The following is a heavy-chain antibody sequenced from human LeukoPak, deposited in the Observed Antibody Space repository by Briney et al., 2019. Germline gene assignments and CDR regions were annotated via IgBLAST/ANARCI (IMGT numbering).Heavy chain of an antibody. CDR1: ADAFTSYG. D-gene: IGHD3-10*01. Sequence: ASVQFSCKASADAFTSYGIRWGRRAAGQGGEWMGWVSGYNGNTNYAQKFQGRVTMTTDTSTSTAYMELRSLRSDDTAVYYCAREGVVRDGMDVWGQGTTVTVSS. CDR3: AREGVVRDGMDV. V-gene: IGHV1-18*01. J-gene: IGHJ6*02. CDR2: VSGYNGNT.